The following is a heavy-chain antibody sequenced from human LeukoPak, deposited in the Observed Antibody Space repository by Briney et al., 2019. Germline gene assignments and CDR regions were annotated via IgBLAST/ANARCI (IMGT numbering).Heavy chain of an antibody. CDR2: INPHSGGT. CDR3: ARAKGDLFNGFYFDY. V-gene: IGHV1-2*04. J-gene: IGHJ4*02. Sequence: ASVKVSCKASGYTFNGNYVHWVRQAPGQGLEWMGWINPHSGGTNSAQKFRGWVTMTRDTSISTAYIELSRLTSDDTAIYYCARAKGDLFNGFYFDYWGQGTLITVSS. D-gene: IGHD3-9*01. CDR1: GYTFNGNY.